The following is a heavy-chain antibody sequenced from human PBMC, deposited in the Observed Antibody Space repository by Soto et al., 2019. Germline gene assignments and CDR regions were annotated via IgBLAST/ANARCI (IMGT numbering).Heavy chain of an antibody. J-gene: IGHJ4*02. CDR1: GGSISSGGYY. D-gene: IGHD5-12*01. Sequence: QVQLQESGPGLVKPSQTLSLTCTVSGGSISSGGYYWSWIRQHPGKGLEWIGYIYYSGSTYYNPSLKSRVTISVDTSKNQFSLKLSSVTAADTAVYYCARAEYSGYDTTSSPYFDYWGQGTLVTVSS. V-gene: IGHV4-31*03. CDR2: IYYSGST. CDR3: ARAEYSGYDTTSSPYFDY.